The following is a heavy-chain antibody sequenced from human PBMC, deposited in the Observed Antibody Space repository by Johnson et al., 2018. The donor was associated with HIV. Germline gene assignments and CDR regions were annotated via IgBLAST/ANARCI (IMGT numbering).Heavy chain of an antibody. Sequence: VRLVESGGGLVQPGGSLRLSCAASGFTFSSYWMSWVRQAPGKGLEWVANIKQDGSEKYYVDSVKGRFTISRDNSKNTLYLQMNSLRAEDTAVYYCARDPSPSSYRAFDIWGQGTMVTVSS. D-gene: IGHD5-12*01. V-gene: IGHV3-7*01. J-gene: IGHJ3*02. CDR1: GFTFSSYW. CDR2: IKQDGSEK. CDR3: ARDPSPSSYRAFDI.